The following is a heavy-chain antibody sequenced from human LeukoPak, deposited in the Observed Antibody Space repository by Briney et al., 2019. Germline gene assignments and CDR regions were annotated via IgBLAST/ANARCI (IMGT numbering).Heavy chain of an antibody. V-gene: IGHV3-48*02. CDR1: GXTFSSYS. J-gene: IGHJ4*02. CDR3: ARGQFDDC. D-gene: IGHD3-9*01. CDR2: ISSSGDTK. Sequence: PGGSLRLSCAAAGXTFSSYSMNRVRQAPGRGLEWVSYISSSGDTKYYADSLKGRFTISRDNAKNSLYLQMNSLRDEDTAVYYCARGQFDDCWGQGTLVTVSS.